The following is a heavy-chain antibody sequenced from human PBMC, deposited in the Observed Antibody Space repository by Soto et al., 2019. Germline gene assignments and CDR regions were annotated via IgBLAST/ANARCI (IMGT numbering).Heavy chain of an antibody. V-gene: IGHV1-69*12. CDR3: ASPPGGCSCGSCTYYYYGMDV. D-gene: IGHD2-15*01. CDR2: IIPIFGTA. Sequence: QVQLVQSGAEVKKPGSSVKVSCKASGGTFSSYAISWVRQAPGQGLEWMGGIIPIFGTANYAQKFQGRVTITADECTSTASMELSNLRSAETAVYYCASPPGGCSCGSCTYYYYGMDVWGQGTTVTVSS. J-gene: IGHJ6*02. CDR1: GGTFSSYA.